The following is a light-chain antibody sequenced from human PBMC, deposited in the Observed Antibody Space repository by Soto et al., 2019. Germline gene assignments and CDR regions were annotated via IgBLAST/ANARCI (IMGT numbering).Light chain of an antibody. Sequence: EIVLTQSPGTLPVSPGERATLSSRASQSISSSYLAWYQQKPGKAPRLLIYDASTRATGIPARLSAGGSGTEFTLPISSLKSEDFAVYYCQQYNKWRTFGQGTKV. V-gene: IGKV3-15*01. CDR3: QQYNKWRT. J-gene: IGKJ1*01. CDR2: DAS. CDR1: QSISSSY.